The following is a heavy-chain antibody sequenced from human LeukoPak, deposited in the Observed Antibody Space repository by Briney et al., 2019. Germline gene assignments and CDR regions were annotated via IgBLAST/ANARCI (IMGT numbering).Heavy chain of an antibody. V-gene: IGHV3-15*01. CDR1: GFTFSNAR. CDR3: TTYVGATAY. CDR2: IKTKTEDGAT. Sequence: GGSLRLSCAASGFTFSNARMNWVRQAPGKGLEWVGRIKTKTEDGATDYSAPVKARFTISRDDSKTTLYLQMNGLKTEDTAIYYCTTYVGATAYWCQGTLVTVSS. J-gene: IGHJ4*02. D-gene: IGHD1-26*01.